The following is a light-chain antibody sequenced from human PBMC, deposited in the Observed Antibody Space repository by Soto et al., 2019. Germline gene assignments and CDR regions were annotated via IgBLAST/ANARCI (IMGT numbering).Light chain of an antibody. V-gene: IGKV3-15*01. Sequence: EIVMTQSAGTLSGSTGDRATLSWPASQSVGSKLAWYQQKPNQAPRLPIYGASTRATGVPDRFSGSGSGTEFSLTISGLQSEDFAIYYCHQYKNWPPFTFGGGTKVDIK. CDR3: HQYKNWPPFT. J-gene: IGKJ4*01. CDR2: GAS. CDR1: QSVGSK.